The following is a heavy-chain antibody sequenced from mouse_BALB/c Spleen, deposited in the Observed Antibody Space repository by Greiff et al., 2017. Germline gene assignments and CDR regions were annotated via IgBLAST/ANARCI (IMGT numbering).Heavy chain of an antibody. CDR2: INPYNGAT. D-gene: IGHD2-1*01. Sequence: VQLQQSGPELVKPGASVKISCKASGYSFTGYYMHWVKQSHVKSLEWIGRINPYNGATSYNQNFKDKASLTVDKSSSTAYMELHSLTSEDSAVYYCAVFYGNYVDYWGQGTTLTVSS. CDR1: GYSFTGYY. CDR3: AVFYGNYVDY. V-gene: IGHV1-31*01. J-gene: IGHJ2*01.